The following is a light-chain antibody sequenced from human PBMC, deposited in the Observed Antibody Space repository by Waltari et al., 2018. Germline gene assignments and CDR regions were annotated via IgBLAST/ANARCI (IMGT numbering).Light chain of an antibody. CDR3: ASWDESHYV. Sequence: QSVLTQPPSASETPGQRVIISCSGSISNLGSNFLYWYQQLPGMAPKLPIYRNNQRASGVPARFSGSKSGPSASLAISGLRSEDEGVYYCASWDESHYVFGSGTRVTVV. CDR1: ISNLGSNF. J-gene: IGLJ1*01. CDR2: RNN. V-gene: IGLV1-47*01.